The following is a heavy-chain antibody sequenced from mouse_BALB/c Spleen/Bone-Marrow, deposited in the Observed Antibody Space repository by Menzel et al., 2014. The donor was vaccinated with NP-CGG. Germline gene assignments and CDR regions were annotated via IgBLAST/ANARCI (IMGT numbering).Heavy chain of an antibody. CDR2: INPYNGDT. CDR3: AREGYYYGSSYGNAMDY. V-gene: IGHV1-20*02. J-gene: IGHJ4*01. Sequence: VQLQQSGPELVKPGASVKISCKASGYSFTGYFMNWVVQSHGKSLEWIGRINPYNGDTFYNQKFKGKATLTVDKSSSTAHMELQSLASEDSAVYYCAREGYYYGSSYGNAMDYWGQGTSVTVSS. CDR1: GYSFTGYF. D-gene: IGHD1-1*01.